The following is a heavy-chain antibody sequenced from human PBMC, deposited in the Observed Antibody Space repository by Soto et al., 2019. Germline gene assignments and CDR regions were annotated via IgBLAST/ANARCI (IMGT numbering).Heavy chain of an antibody. CDR3: AKDPVPQLLPSWWFDP. D-gene: IGHD2-2*01. J-gene: IGHJ5*02. CDR1: GFAFGAYA. CDR2: ISGAGGNT. Sequence: GGSLRLSCAASGFAFGAYAMTWVRQAPGKGLEWVSVISGAGGNTYYADSVKGRFTVSRDNSKKMLYLEMNSLRVEDTAIYYCAKDPVPQLLPSWWFDPWGQGTRVTVSS. V-gene: IGHV3-23*01.